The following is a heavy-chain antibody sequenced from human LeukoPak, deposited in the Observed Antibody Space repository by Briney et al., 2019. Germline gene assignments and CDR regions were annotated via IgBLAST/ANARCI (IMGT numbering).Heavy chain of an antibody. D-gene: IGHD3-10*01. J-gene: IGHJ4*02. CDR1: GGSITTYY. CDR2: IYYSGST. CDR3: ARQRHVVRGVLDY. Sequence: SETLSLTCTVSGGSITTYYWSWIRQPPGKGLEWIGYIYYSGSTIYNPSLKSRVTISVDTSKMQFSLKLTSVTAAGTAVYYCARQRHVVRGVLDYWGQGTLVTVSS. V-gene: IGHV4-59*08.